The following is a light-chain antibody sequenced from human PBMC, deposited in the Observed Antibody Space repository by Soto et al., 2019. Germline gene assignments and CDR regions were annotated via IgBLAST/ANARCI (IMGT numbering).Light chain of an antibody. J-gene: IGLJ1*01. Sequence: QSVLTQSPSASASLGASVKLTCTLSSGHSSYAIAWHQQQPEKGPRYLMKLNSDGSHSKGDGIPDRFSGSSSGAERYLTISSLQSEDEADYYCQTWGNGIRVFGTGTKVTVL. CDR2: LNSDGSH. V-gene: IGLV4-69*01. CDR3: QTWGNGIRV. CDR1: SGHSSYA.